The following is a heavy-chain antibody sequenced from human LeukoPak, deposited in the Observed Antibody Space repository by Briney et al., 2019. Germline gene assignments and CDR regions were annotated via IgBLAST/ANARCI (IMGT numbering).Heavy chain of an antibody. J-gene: IGHJ4*02. CDR2: MRISGGST. CDR1: GFTFSSYA. Sequence: PGGSLRLSCAASGFTFSSYAMSWVRQAPGQGLEWVSTMRISGGSTYYADSVKGRFTISRDTSKNTLYLQMSSLRAEDTAVYYCAKGSASSIWDCFDNWGQGTPVTVSS. V-gene: IGHV3-23*01. D-gene: IGHD6-13*01. CDR3: AKGSASSIWDCFDN.